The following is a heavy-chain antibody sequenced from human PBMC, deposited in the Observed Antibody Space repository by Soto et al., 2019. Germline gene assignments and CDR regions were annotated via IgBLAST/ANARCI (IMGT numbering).Heavy chain of an antibody. CDR2: IYYNGNT. CDR1: GGSISNHY. J-gene: IGHJ4*02. V-gene: IGHV4-59*11. CDR3: ARANWYSEY. D-gene: IGHD7-27*01. Sequence: SETLSLTCTVSGGSISNHYWSWIRQPPGKGLEWIGYIYYNGNTNYNPSLKSRVTMSVDTSKNQISLRLSSVTAADTAVYYCARANWYSEYWGQGTLVTV.